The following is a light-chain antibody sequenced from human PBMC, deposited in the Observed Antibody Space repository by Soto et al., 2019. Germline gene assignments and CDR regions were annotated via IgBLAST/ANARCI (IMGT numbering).Light chain of an antibody. CDR3: QQRSNWPPTWT. Sequence: IVLTQSPGTLSLSPGERATLSCRASQSVSNNYLAWYQQKPGQAPRLLIYGASNRATGIPARFSGSGSGTDFTLTISSLEPEDFAVYYCQQRSNWPPTWTFGQGTKVDIK. J-gene: IGKJ1*01. CDR2: GAS. CDR1: QSVSNNY. V-gene: IGKV3-11*01.